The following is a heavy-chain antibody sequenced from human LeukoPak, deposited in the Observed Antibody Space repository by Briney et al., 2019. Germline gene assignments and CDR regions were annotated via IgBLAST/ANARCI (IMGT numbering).Heavy chain of an antibody. CDR3: AREGSSSFRDNWFDP. D-gene: IGHD6-6*01. Sequence: GGSLRLSCAASGFTFSSYAMHWVRQAPGKGLEWVAVISYDGSNKYYADSVKGRFTISRDNSKNTLYLQMNSLRAEDTAVYYCAREGSSSFRDNWFDPWGQGTLVTVSS. CDR1: GFTFSSYA. V-gene: IGHV3-30*04. CDR2: ISYDGSNK. J-gene: IGHJ5*02.